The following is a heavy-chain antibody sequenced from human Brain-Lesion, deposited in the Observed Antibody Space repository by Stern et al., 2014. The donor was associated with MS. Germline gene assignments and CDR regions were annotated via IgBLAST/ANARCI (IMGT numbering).Heavy chain of an antibody. D-gene: IGHD5-18*01. CDR2: INGDGSRT. CDR3: ARAHVDTWDWFDP. CDR1: GFTFSTYW. J-gene: IGHJ5*02. Sequence: VQLVDSGGDFVQPGGSLRLSCTASGFTFSTYWMHWVRQAPGKGLALVSRINGDGSRTSYADSVKGRFTISRDNAKNTLYVQMNSLRVEDTAVYYCARAHVDTWDWFDPWGQGTLVTVSS. V-gene: IGHV3-74*01.